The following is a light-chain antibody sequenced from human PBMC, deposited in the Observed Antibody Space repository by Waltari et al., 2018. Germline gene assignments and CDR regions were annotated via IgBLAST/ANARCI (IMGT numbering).Light chain of an antibody. CDR2: DDK. CDR1: SSHVGGYYS. V-gene: IGLV2-11*01. J-gene: IGLJ3*02. CDR3: CSYAGYYTWV. Sequence: QSAPPPPRSVSGSPGQSVTISCTGTSSHVGGYYSFYWYQQHPGKAPKVMISDDKKRPSGVPERFSGSKSGNTASLTICGLQAEDEADYYSCSYAGYYTWVFGGGTQLTVL.